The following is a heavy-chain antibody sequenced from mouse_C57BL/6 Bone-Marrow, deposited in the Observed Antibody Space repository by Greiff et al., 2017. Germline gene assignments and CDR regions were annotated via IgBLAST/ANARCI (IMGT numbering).Heavy chain of an antibody. CDR1: GFNIKDDY. CDR3: TNITTVVATRWYFDV. J-gene: IGHJ1*03. CDR2: IDPENGNT. Sequence: VQLQQSGAELVRPGASVKLSCTASGFNIKDDYMHWVKQRPEQGLEWIGWIDPENGNTEYASKFQGKATITADTSSNPAYLQLSSLTSEDTAVYYCTNITTVVATRWYFDVWGTGTTVTVSS. V-gene: IGHV14-4*01. D-gene: IGHD1-1*01.